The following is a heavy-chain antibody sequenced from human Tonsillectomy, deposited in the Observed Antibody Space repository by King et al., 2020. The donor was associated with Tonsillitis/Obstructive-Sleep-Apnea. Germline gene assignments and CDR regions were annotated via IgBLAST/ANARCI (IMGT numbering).Heavy chain of an antibody. J-gene: IGHJ3*02. V-gene: IGHV4-59*01. CDR2: IYYSGGT. CDR1: GGSISGFY. CDR3: AREGAVMNAFDI. Sequence: QLQESGPGLVKPSETLSLTCTVSGGSISGFYWSWIRQPPGKGLEYIGYIYYSGGTNYNPSRKSRVTISVDTSKNQFSLKLSSVTAADTAVYYCAREGAVMNAFDIWGQGSMVTVSS. D-gene: IGHD2-8*01.